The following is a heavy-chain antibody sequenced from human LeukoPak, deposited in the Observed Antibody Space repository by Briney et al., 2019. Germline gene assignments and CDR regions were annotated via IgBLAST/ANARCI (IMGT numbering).Heavy chain of an antibody. CDR2: MNPDSGNT. CDR1: GYTFINYD. J-gene: IGHJ4*02. CDR3: ARGVATDY. D-gene: IGHD5-12*01. V-gene: IGHV1-8*01. Sequence: EASVKVSCKAPGYTFINYDINWVRQATGQGLEWMGWMNPDSGNTVYAQKFQGRVTFTRTTSISTAYMELSSLRSEDTAVYYCARGVATDYWGQGTLVTVSS.